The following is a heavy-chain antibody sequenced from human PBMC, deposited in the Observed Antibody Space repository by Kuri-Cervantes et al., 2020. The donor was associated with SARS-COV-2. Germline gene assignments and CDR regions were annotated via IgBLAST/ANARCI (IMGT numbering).Heavy chain of an antibody. D-gene: IGHD3-10*01. Sequence: SETLSLTCTVSGGSISSGSYYWSWIRQPAGKGLEWIGRINTSGSTNYNPSLKSRVTISVDTSKNQFSLKLSSVTAADTAVYYCARGGRTRNSYYFDYWGQGTLVTVSS. CDR3: ARGGRTRNSYYFDY. J-gene: IGHJ4*02. CDR1: GGSISSGSYY. V-gene: IGHV4-61*02. CDR2: INTSGST.